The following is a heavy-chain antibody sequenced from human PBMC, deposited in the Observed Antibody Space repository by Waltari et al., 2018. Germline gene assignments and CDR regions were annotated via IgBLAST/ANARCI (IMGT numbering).Heavy chain of an antibody. V-gene: IGHV4-39*01. CDR2: IYYSGST. CDR3: ARHQLVPAANFNWFDP. D-gene: IGHD2-2*01. CDR1: GGSISSSSYY. J-gene: IGHJ5*02. Sequence: QLQLQESGPGLVKPSETLSLTCTVSGGSISSSSYYWGWIRQPPGKGLEWIGSIYYSGSTYYNPPLTSRVTISVEPSKTHVSLKLSYVTAADTAVYYCARHQLVPAANFNWFDPWGQGTLVTVSS.